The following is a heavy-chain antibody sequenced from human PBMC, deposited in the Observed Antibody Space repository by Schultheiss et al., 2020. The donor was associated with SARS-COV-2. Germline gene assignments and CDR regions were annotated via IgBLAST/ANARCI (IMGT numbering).Heavy chain of an antibody. D-gene: IGHD1-1*01. CDR3: ARDRGTTGTTPANWFDP. Sequence: SETLSLTCTVSGGSISSYYWSWIRQPPGKGLEWIGYIYYSGSTNYNPSLKSRVTISVDTSKNQFSLKLSSVTAADTAVYYCARDRGTTGTTPANWFDPWGQGTLVTVSS. V-gene: IGHV4-59*01. CDR1: GGSISSYY. J-gene: IGHJ5*02. CDR2: IYYSGST.